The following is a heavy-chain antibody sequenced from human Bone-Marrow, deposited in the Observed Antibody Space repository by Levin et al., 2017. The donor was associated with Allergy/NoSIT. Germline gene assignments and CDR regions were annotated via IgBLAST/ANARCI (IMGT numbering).Heavy chain of an antibody. Sequence: TSETLSLTCTVSGGSVSSGSYYWSWIRQPPGKGLEWIGYIYYSGSTNYNPSLKSRVTISVDTSKNQFSLKLSSVTAADTAVYYCARGEVYAIGSNPMDVWGQGTTVTVSS. D-gene: IGHD2-8*01. CDR3: ARGEVYAIGSNPMDV. CDR2: IYYSGST. V-gene: IGHV4-61*01. CDR1: GGSVSSGSYY. J-gene: IGHJ6*02.